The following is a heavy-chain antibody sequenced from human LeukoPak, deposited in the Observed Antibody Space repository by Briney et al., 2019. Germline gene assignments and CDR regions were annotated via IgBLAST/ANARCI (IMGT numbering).Heavy chain of an antibody. CDR3: ARERSYCSGATCSLDL. D-gene: IGHD2-15*01. CDR1: GFSLSIYD. Sequence: GGSLRLSCAASGFSLSIYDMVWVRQAPGKGLEWIASTGLSSNYIGYADSVKGRFTISRDNGENSVYLQMNSLRAEDTAVYFCARERSYCSGATCSLDLWGQGTLVTVSS. V-gene: IGHV3-21*01. CDR2: TGLSSNYI. J-gene: IGHJ5*02.